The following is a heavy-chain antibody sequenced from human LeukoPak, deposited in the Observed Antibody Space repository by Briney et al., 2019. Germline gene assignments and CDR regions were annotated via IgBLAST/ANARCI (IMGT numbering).Heavy chain of an antibody. CDR2: IYKSGGI. D-gene: IGHD2-21*01. V-gene: IGHV4-39*01. CDR1: GASISNDIDY. CDR3: VRSILGHDAFDI. J-gene: IGHJ3*02. Sequence: SETLSLTCTVSGASISNDIDYWGWIRQPPGKGLEWVGNIYKSGGIYYNPSLRSRVAISVDTSKNQFSLKLSSVTAADTAVYYCVRSILGHDAFDIWGQGTMVTVSS.